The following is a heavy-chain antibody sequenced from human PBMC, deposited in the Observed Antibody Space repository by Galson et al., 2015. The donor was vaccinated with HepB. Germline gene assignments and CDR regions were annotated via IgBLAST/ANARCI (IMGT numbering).Heavy chain of an antibody. CDR3: ARDKWFGELSHYGMDV. J-gene: IGHJ6*02. Sequence: SVKVSCKASGGTFSSYAISWVRQAPGRGLEWMGRIIPILGIANYAQKFQGRVTITADKSTSTAYMELSSLRSEDTAVYYCARDKWFGELSHYGMDVWGQGTTVTVSS. CDR1: GGTFSSYA. V-gene: IGHV1-69*04. D-gene: IGHD3-10*01. CDR2: IIPILGIA.